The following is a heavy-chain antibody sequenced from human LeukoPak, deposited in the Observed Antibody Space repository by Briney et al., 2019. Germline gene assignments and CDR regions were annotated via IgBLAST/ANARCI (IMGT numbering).Heavy chain of an antibody. CDR3: ARVSSSWYQDWYFDL. V-gene: IGHV4-4*07. CDR2: IYTSESP. J-gene: IGHJ2*01. D-gene: IGHD6-13*01. CDR1: GGSISSYY. Sequence: SETLSLTCTVSGGSISSYYWSWIRQPAGKGLEWIWRIYTSESPTYNPSLKSRVTMSLDTSKNQFSLKLSSVTAADTAVYYCARVSSSWYQDWYFDLWGRGTLVTVSS.